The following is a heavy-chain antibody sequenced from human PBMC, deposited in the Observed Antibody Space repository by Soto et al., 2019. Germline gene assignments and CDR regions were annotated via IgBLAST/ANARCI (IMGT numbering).Heavy chain of an antibody. CDR3: AKDIWAGGAKWLLFDLVPTFDY. J-gene: IGHJ4*02. CDR1: GFTFSSDA. CDR2: MSGSGGST. V-gene: IGHV3-23*01. Sequence: GGSLRLSCAASGFTFSSDAMSWVRQAPGKGLEWVSAMSGSGGSTYYADSVKGRFTISRDNSKNTLNLQMNSLRAEDTDVYYCAKDIWAGGAKWLLFDLVPTFDYWGQGTLVTVSS. D-gene: IGHD3-3*01.